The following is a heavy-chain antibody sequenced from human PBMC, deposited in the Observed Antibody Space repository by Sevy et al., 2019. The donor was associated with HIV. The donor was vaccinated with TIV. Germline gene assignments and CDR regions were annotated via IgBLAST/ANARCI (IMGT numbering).Heavy chain of an antibody. CDR2: IYYSGTI. D-gene: IGHD5-18*01. CDR3: ATVQTSMVRSFDY. J-gene: IGHJ4*02. V-gene: IGHV4-61*03. CDR1: GGSVSSGSLY. Sequence: SETLSLTCTVSGGSVSSGSLYWSWIRQPPGKGLEWIGYIYYSGTINYNPSLKSGVTISIDTSRNHFSLKLRSVTAADTALYYCATVQTSMVRSFDYWGQGILVTVSS.